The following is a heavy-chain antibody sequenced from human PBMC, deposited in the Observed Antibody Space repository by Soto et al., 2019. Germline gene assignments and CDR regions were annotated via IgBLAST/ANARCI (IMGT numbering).Heavy chain of an antibody. CDR2: INPNSGGT. CDR1: GYTFTGYY. V-gene: IGHV1-2*02. J-gene: IGHJ3*02. CDR3: ARAYSSGWDDAFDT. D-gene: IGHD6-19*01. Sequence: ASVKVSCKASGYTFTGYYMHWVRQAPGQGLEWMGWINPNSGGTNYAQKFQGRVTMTRDTSISAAYMELSRLRSDDTAVYYCARAYSSGWDDAFDTWGQGTMVTVSS.